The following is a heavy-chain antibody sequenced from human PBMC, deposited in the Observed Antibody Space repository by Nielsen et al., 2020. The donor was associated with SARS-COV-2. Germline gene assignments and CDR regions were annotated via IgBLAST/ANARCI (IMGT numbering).Heavy chain of an antibody. V-gene: IGHV3-7*03. CDR2: IKQDGSEK. CDR3: ARDFYCSSTSCSPW. D-gene: IGHD2-2*01. CDR1: GFTFSSYW. J-gene: IGHJ4*02. Sequence: GESLTISCAASGFTFSSYWMSWVRQAPGKGLEWVANIKQDGSEKYYVDSVKGRFTISRDNAKNSLYLQMNSLRAEDTAVYYCARDFYCSSTSCSPWWGQGTLVTVSS.